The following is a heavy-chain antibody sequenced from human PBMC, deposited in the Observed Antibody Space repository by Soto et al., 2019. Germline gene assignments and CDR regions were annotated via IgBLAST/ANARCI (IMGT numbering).Heavy chain of an antibody. J-gene: IGHJ4*02. CDR3: ARGLEWYPHPFDY. Sequence: GGSLRLSCAASGFTFSSYGMHWVRQAPGKGLEWVAVIWYDGSNKYYADSVKGRFTISRDNSKNTLYLQMNSLRAEDTAVYYCARGLEWYPHPFDYWGQGTLVTVSS. CDR1: GFTFSSYG. V-gene: IGHV3-33*01. CDR2: IWYDGSNK. D-gene: IGHD1-1*01.